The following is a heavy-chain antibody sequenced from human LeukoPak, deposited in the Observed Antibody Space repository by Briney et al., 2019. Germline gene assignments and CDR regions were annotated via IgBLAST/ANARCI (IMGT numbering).Heavy chain of an antibody. V-gene: IGHV1-18*01. Sequence: ASVKVSCKASGYTFTSYGVSWVRQAPGQGLEWMGWISGYNGITNYAQKLQGRVTMTTDTSTSTTYMELRSLRSDDTAVYYCARERPAAGAEIDYWGQGTLVTVSS. CDR1: GYTFTSYG. D-gene: IGHD6-13*01. CDR3: ARERPAAGAEIDY. CDR2: ISGYNGIT. J-gene: IGHJ4*02.